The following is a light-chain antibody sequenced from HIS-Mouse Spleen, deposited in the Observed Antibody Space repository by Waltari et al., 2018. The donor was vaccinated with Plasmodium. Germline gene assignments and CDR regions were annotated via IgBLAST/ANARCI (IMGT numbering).Light chain of an antibody. Sequence: DIQMTQSPSSLSASVGDRVTITCRASQSISSYLNWYQQKPGKAPKLLIYAASSLQSGVPSRFSGSGSGTDITLTISSLQPEDFATYYCQQSHTFGQGTKLEIK. CDR3: QQSHT. CDR2: AAS. J-gene: IGKJ2*01. V-gene: IGKV1-39*01. CDR1: QSISSY.